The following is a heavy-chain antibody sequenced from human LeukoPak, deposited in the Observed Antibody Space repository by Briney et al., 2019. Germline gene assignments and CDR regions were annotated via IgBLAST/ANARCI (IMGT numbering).Heavy chain of an antibody. D-gene: IGHD2-21*01. CDR1: VGSISTSSSY. CDR2: AHYSVST. CDR3: ARQTSDLAFDF. J-gene: IGHJ3*01. V-gene: IGHV4-39*01. Sequence: SETLSLTCTVSVGSISTSSSYWGWIRQPPGKGLEWIGTAHYSVSTKYSPSLESRVTLSVDTSKNQFSLKLISVTDAYTAVYHCARQTSDLAFDFWGQGIMVTVSS.